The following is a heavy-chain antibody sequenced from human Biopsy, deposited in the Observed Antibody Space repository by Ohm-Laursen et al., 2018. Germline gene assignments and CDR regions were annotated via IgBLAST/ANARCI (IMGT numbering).Heavy chain of an antibody. D-gene: IGHD5-12*01. CDR2: IYSGGNT. V-gene: IGHV4-61*01. Sequence: SETLSLTCTVSGDSLTSGPENWSWIRQSPGRGLEYIGFIYSGGNTNYNPSLKSRVTISVDTSRNQFSLKLSSVTAADTAVYYCAGRPWPNAFDIWGQGTMVTVSS. CDR1: GDSLTSGPEN. CDR3: AGRPWPNAFDI. J-gene: IGHJ3*02.